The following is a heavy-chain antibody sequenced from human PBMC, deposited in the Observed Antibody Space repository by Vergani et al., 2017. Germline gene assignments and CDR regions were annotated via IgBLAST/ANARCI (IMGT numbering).Heavy chain of an antibody. Sequence: QVQLQQWGGGLLKPSETLSLTCVVNGGSFTSYHWTWIRQSPGEGLEWVGDIDHTGRPDYNPSPKIRLTMSVDKSRNQFSLTLNSVTATDTAIYFCARVNTETNGHLYYYYYMDVWGQGTAVTVS. CDR1: GGSFTSYH. V-gene: IGHV4-34*01. J-gene: IGHJ6*03. D-gene: IGHD4-11*01. CDR3: ARVNTETNGHLYYYYYMDV. CDR2: IDHTGRP.